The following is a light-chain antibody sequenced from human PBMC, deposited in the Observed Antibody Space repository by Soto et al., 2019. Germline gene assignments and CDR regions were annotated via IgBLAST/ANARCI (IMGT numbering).Light chain of an antibody. Sequence: DIQMTQSPSSLSASVGNRVTITCRASQSISTYLNWYQKKPGKAPNLLIYDASRLQSGVPARFSGSGSGTDFTLTINSLQPEDFATYYCQQSYTMPITFGQGTRLEIK. J-gene: IGKJ5*01. CDR2: DAS. CDR1: QSISTY. CDR3: QQSYTMPIT. V-gene: IGKV1-39*01.